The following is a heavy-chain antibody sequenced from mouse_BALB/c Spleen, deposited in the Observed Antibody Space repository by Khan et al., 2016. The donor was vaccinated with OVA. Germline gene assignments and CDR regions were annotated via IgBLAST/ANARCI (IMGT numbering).Heavy chain of an antibody. J-gene: IGHJ3*01. CDR2: IYPGNSDT. V-gene: IGHV1-5*01. CDR3: ARGVYSSFAY. CDR1: GYSFTSYL. D-gene: IGHD1-3*01. Sequence: VQLQQSGTVLARPGASVKMSCKASGYSFTSYLIHWVKQRPGKGLEWIGDIYPGNSDTTYNQKFKDKAKLTAGKSANTSYMELSSLPNEDSAVYYCARGVYSSFAYWGQGTLVTVSA.